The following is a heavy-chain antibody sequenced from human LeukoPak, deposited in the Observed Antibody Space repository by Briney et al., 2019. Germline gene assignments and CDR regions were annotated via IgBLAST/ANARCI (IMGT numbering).Heavy chain of an antibody. Sequence: GGSLRLSCAASGFIFSSYSMSWVRQAPGKGLEWVSVITGSGGNTYYADSVKGRLTISKDNSKNTVYLQMSSLRVDDTAVYYCAKAASSSWPSYYYGMDVWGQGTTVTVSS. CDR3: AKAASSSWPSYYYGMDV. CDR2: ITGSGGNT. V-gene: IGHV3-23*01. CDR1: GFIFSSYS. D-gene: IGHD6-13*01. J-gene: IGHJ6*02.